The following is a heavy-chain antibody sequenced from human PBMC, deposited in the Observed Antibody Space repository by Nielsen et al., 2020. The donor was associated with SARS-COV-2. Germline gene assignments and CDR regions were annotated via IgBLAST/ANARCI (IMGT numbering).Heavy chain of an antibody. D-gene: IGHD3-9*01. CDR3: ARDYDILTGLRGGNWYFDL. Sequence: GGSLRLSCAASGFTFSSYWMSWVRQAPGKGLEWVANIKQDGSEKYYVDSVKGRFTISRDNAKNSLYLQMNSLRAEDTAVYYCARDYDILTGLRGGNWYFDLWGRGTLVTVSS. CDR2: IKQDGSEK. CDR1: GFTFSSYW. V-gene: IGHV3-7*03. J-gene: IGHJ2*01.